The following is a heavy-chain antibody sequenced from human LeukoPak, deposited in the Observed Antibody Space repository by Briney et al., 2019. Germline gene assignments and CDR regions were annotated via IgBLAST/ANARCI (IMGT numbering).Heavy chain of an antibody. CDR1: DCAYTGCY. V-gene: IGHV1-2*02. CDR3: LRDLSSEGSNWYGLPYGMDV. CDR2: IMPDSGGP. Sequence: ASVRVSCKASDCAYTGCYLHWVRQAPGQGLEWMGWIMPDSGGPNVAPEFQGRVTITWDTSIRPAYMELSGLRSDDTAVYYCLRDLSSEGSNWYGLPYGMDVWGQGTTVIVSS. J-gene: IGHJ6*02. D-gene: IGHD6-13*01.